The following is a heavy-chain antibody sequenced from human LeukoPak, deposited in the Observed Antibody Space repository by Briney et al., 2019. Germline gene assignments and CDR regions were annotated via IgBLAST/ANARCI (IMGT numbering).Heavy chain of an antibody. Sequence: SETLSLTCTVSGGSISSYYWSWIRRPAGKGLEWIGRIYTSGSTNYNPSLKTRVTMSVDRSKNQVSLKLSSVTAADTAVYYCARDGSGYSGYEAYDYWGQGTLVTVSS. CDR3: ARDGSGYSGYEAYDY. J-gene: IGHJ4*02. CDR2: IYTSGST. V-gene: IGHV4-4*07. CDR1: GGSISSYY. D-gene: IGHD5-12*01.